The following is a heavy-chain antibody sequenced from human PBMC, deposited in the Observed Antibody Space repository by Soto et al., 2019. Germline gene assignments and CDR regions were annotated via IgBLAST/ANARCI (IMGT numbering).Heavy chain of an antibody. CDR3: ARERYGDYPEESYAFDI. J-gene: IGHJ3*02. V-gene: IGHV3-33*01. Sequence: QVQLVESGGGVVQPGRSLRLSCAASGFTFSNYGMHWVRQAPGKGLECVAVIWFDGGNKYYGDSVKGRFTISRDNSKNTLYLQMNSLRNEDTAVYSCARERYGDYPEESYAFDIGGQGTMVTVSS. CDR1: GFTFSNYG. CDR2: IWFDGGNK. D-gene: IGHD4-17*01.